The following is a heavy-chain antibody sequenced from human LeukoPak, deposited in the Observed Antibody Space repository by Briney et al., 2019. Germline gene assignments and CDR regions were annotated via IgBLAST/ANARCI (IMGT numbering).Heavy chain of an antibody. V-gene: IGHV4-59*01. CDR3: ASGILTGHYSVDV. CDR1: GGSISSYY. D-gene: IGHD3-9*01. J-gene: IGHJ3*01. CDR2: IYYSGST. Sequence: SETLSLTCTVSGGSISSYYWSWIRQPPGKGLEWIGYIYYSGSTNYNPSLKSRVTISVDTSKNQFSLKLSSVTAADTAVYYCASGILTGHYSVDVWGQGTMVTVSS.